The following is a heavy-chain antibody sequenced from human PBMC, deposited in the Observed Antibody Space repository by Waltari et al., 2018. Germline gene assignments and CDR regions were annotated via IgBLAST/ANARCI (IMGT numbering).Heavy chain of an antibody. CDR3: ARDRAYNWNDWDAFDI. J-gene: IGHJ3*02. CDR1: GGTFSSYA. V-gene: IGHV1-69*14. Sequence: QVQLVQSGAEVKKPGSSVKVSCKASGGTFSSYAISWVRQAPGQGLEWMGGIIPIFGTANYAQKCQGRVTITADKSTSTAYMELSSLRSEDTAVYYCARDRAYNWNDWDAFDIWGQGTMVTVSS. CDR2: IIPIFGTA. D-gene: IGHD1-20*01.